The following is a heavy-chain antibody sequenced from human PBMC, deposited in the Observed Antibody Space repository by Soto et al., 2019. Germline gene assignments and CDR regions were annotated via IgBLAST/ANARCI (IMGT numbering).Heavy chain of an antibody. CDR3: ARDPQIYCSGGSCYPHFDY. CDR1: GLTFSSYS. V-gene: IGHV3-21*01. D-gene: IGHD2-15*01. J-gene: IGHJ4*01. Sequence: GSLSLSCAASGLTFSSYSMNWIRQAPGKGLEWVSSISGTSSHIYYADSVKGRFTISRDNAKNSLYLQMDSLTAGDTAVYYCARDPQIYCSGGSCYPHFDYWGHGTLVTVSS. CDR2: ISGTSSHI.